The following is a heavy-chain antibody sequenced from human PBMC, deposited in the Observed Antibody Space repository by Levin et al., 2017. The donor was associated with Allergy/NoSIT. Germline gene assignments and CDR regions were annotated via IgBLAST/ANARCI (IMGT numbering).Heavy chain of an antibody. J-gene: IGHJ4*02. Sequence: SCAASGFTFSTYDMHWVRQAPGKGLEWVAVISYDGSKQYHADSVKGRFTLSRDNSKNTLYLQMNSLRAEDTAVYYCAKPTNFWSIEDYWGQGILVTVSS. CDR1: GFTFSTYD. CDR3: AKPTNFWSIEDY. V-gene: IGHV3-30*18. CDR2: ISYDGSKQ. D-gene: IGHD3-3*01.